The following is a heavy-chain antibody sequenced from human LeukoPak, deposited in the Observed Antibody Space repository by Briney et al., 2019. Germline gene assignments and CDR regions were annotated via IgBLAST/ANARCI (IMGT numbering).Heavy chain of an antibody. Sequence: PGRSLRLSCAASGFTFSSYGMHWVRQAPGKGLEWVAVIWYDGSNKYYADSVKGRFTISRDNSKNTLYLQMSSLRAEDTAVYYCAKDSRGGNPCGIDYWGQGTLVTVSS. CDR3: AKDSRGGNPCGIDY. V-gene: IGHV3-33*06. D-gene: IGHD4-23*01. CDR1: GFTFSSYG. CDR2: IWYDGSNK. J-gene: IGHJ4*02.